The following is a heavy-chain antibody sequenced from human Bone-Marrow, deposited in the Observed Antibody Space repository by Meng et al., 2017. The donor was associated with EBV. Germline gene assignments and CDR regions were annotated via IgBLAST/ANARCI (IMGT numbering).Heavy chain of an antibody. Sequence: VGLVESGGCSVHPGGSLRLCCGVSGFSFSDYYMSWIRQARGKGLEWVSYISSSGSTIYYADSVKGPFTTSRDNDKNSLYLQMNSLRAEDTAVYYCARDGYSGYFDPWGQGTLVTVSS. CDR2: ISSSGSTI. J-gene: IGHJ5*02. CDR3: ARDGYSGYFDP. CDR1: GFSFSDYY. D-gene: IGHD5-12*01. V-gene: IGHV3-11*01.